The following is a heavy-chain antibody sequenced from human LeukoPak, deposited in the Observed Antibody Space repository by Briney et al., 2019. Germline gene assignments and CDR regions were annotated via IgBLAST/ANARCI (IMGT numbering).Heavy chain of an antibody. J-gene: IGHJ6*02. V-gene: IGHV1-46*01. CDR2: INPSGGST. CDR3: ARDSGYDLRVLDYYCMDV. Sequence: GASVKVSCKASGYTFTSYYMHWVRQAPGQGLEWMGIINPSGGSTSYAQKFQGRVTMTRDTSTSTVYMELSSLRSEDTAVYYCARDSGYDLRVLDYYCMDVWGQGTTVTVSS. D-gene: IGHD5-12*01. CDR1: GYTFTSYY.